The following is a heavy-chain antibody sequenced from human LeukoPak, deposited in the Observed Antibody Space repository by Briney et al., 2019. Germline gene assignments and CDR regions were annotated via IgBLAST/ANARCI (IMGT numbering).Heavy chain of an antibody. J-gene: IGHJ5*02. CDR2: IIPIFGTA. Sequence: GASVKVSCKASGYTFTSYDISWVRQAPGQGLEWMGGIIPIFGTANYAQKFQGRVTITADESTSTAYMELSSLRSEDTAVYYCASSIGLRSLSLGFDPWGQGTLVTVSS. CDR1: GYTFTSYD. CDR3: ASSIGLRSLSLGFDP. V-gene: IGHV1-69*13.